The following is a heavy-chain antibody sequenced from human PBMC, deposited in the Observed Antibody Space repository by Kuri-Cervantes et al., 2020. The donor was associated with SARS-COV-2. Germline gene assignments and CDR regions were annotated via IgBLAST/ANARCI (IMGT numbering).Heavy chain of an antibody. CDR3: ARYPTGSSGWYSSDAFDI. D-gene: IGHD6-19*01. V-gene: IGHV4-34*10. J-gene: IGHJ3*02. Sequence: GSLRLSCAVYGGSFSGYYWSWIRQPPGKGLEWIGEINHSGSTNYNPSLKSRVTMSVDTSKNQFSLKLSSVTAADTAVYYCARYPTGSSGWYSSDAFDIWGQGTMVTVSS. CDR1: GGSFSGYY. CDR2: INHSGST.